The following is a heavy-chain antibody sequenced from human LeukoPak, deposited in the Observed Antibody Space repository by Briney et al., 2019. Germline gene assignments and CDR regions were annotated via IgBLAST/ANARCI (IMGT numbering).Heavy chain of an antibody. Sequence: GESLKISCKGSGFSFTSYWIGWFRQMPVKGLECMGFIYTVDSDTKYNPASQRQITISVDKSINTAYLQWSSLKASDAAIYYCARGGSGWYFDYWGQGSLVTVSS. CDR3: ARGGSGWYFDY. V-gene: IGHV5-51*01. J-gene: IGHJ4*02. CDR1: GFSFTSYW. CDR2: IYTVDSDT. D-gene: IGHD6-19*01.